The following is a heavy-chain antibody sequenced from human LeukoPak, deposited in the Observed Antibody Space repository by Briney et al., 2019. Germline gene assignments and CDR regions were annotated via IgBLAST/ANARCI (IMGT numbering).Heavy chain of an antibody. V-gene: IGHV1-2*02. CDR1: GYTLTGYY. Sequence: GASVKVSCKASGYTLTGYYMHWVRQAPGQRLEWMGWINPNSGGTNYAQKFQGRVTMTRDTSISTAYMELSRLRSDDTAVYYCARGYDSSRRGAFDMWGQGTMVTVSS. D-gene: IGHD3-22*01. J-gene: IGHJ3*02. CDR2: INPNSGGT. CDR3: ARGYDSSRRGAFDM.